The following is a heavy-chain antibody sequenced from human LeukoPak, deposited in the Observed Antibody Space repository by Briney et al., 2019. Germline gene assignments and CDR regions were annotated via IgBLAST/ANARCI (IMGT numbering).Heavy chain of an antibody. V-gene: IGHV3-74*01. CDR1: GFTFSSYA. Sequence: GGSLRLSCAASGFTFSSYAMHWVRQAPGKGVGWVSRVKSDGSSTSYADSVNGRFTISRDNARNTLYLQMNSLRAEDTAVYYCARDGFLGPVTAYLDYWGQGTPVTVSS. CDR2: VKSDGSST. CDR3: ARDGFLGPVTAYLDY. J-gene: IGHJ4*02. D-gene: IGHD2-21*02.